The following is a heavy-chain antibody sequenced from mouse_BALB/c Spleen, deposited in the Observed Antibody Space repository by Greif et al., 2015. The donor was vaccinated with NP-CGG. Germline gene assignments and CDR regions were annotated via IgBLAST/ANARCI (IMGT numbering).Heavy chain of an antibody. V-gene: IGHV2-6-7*01. J-gene: IGHJ4*01. Sequence: VKVEESGPGLVAPSQSLSITCTVSGFSLTGYGVNWVRQPPGKGLEWLGMIWGDGSTDYNSALKSRLSISKDNSKSQVFLKMNRRQTDDTARYYCAREGYGNYVNAMDYWGQGTSVTVSS. CDR3: AREGYGNYVNAMDY. CDR2: IWGDGST. D-gene: IGHD2-10*02. CDR1: GFSLTGYG.